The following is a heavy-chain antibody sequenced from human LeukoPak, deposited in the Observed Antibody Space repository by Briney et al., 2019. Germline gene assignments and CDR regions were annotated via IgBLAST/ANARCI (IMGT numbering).Heavy chain of an antibody. J-gene: IGHJ4*02. CDR3: ARHVGRAGDEPYFDY. V-gene: IGHV4-4*02. D-gene: IGHD4-17*01. CDR1: GGSFSSSNW. Sequence: SETLSLTCTVSGGSFSSSNWWSWVRQPPGKGLEWIGEIYHSGSTNYSPSLKSRVTISVDKSKNQFSLKLSSVTAADTAVYYCARHVGRAGDEPYFDYWGQGALVTVSS. CDR2: IYHSGST.